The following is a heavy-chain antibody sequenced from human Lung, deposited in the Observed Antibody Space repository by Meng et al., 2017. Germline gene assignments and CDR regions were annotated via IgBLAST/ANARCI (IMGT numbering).Heavy chain of an antibody. D-gene: IGHD3-10*01. Sequence: SETLSLTCTVSGGSINYQYWSWIRQPPGKGLEGIGYIYYSGSTNYNPSLKSRVTISIDTSKNQFSLKLRTMTAADTAMYYCANYGSGGIDYWGQGTLVTVSS. V-gene: IGHV4-59*11. CDR1: GGSINYQY. J-gene: IGHJ4*02. CDR3: ANYGSGGIDY. CDR2: IYYSGST.